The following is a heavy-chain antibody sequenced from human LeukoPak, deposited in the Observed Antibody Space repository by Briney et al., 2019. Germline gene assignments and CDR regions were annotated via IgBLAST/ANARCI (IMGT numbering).Heavy chain of an antibody. V-gene: IGHV3-9*03. CDR2: ISWNSART. Sequence: GGPLRLSCAASGFTFDDYDMRWVRQVPGKGLEWVSGISWNSARTGYGDSVKGRFTISRDKAKKTLYLQMNSLRAEDMALYYCAKKKCSSSSCWFDYWGQGTLVTVSS. D-gene: IGHD2-2*01. CDR3: AKKKCSSSSCWFDY. CDR1: GFTFDDYD. J-gene: IGHJ4*02.